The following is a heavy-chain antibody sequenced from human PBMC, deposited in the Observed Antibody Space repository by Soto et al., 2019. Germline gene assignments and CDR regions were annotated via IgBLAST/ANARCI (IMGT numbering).Heavy chain of an antibody. D-gene: IGHD3-16*02. CDR1: GGTFSSYA. CDR2: IITSFGTA. CDR3: GTNMIKFGGVIRLDV. V-gene: IGHV1-69*01. Sequence: QVQLVQSGAEVKKPGSSVKVSCKASGGTFSSYAISWVRQAPGQGLEWMGGIITSFGTANYAQKFQGRVTITEDESTSTAYMELSSLRSEDTAVYYCGTNMIKFGGVIRLDVWGQGTTVTVSS. J-gene: IGHJ6*02.